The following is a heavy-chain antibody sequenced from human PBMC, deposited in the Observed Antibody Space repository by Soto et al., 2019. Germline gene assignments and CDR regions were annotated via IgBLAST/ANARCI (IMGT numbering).Heavy chain of an antibody. CDR2: TYYRSKWYN. V-gene: IGHV6-1*01. J-gene: IGHJ6*02. CDR3: ARDWELLPRYYYYYGMDV. D-gene: IGHD1-26*01. CDR1: GDSVSSNSAA. Sequence: SQTLSLTCAISGDSVSSNSAAWNWIRQSPSRGLEWLGRTYYRSKWYNDYAVSVKSRITINPDTSKNQFSLQLNSVTPEDTAVYYCARDWELLPRYYYYYGMDVWGQGTTVTVSS.